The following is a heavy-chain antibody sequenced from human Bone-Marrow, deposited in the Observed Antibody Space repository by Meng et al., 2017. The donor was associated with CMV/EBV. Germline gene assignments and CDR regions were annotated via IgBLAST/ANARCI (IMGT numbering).Heavy chain of an antibody. D-gene: IGHD6-19*01. CDR3: AKAGYSSGWYFNYLDY. J-gene: IGHJ4*02. V-gene: IGHV4-34*01. CDR1: GGSFSGYY. Sequence: YGGSFSGYYWSWIRQPPGKGLEWIGDIHHSGSTNYNPSLKSRVTISVDTSKNQFSLKLNSVIAADTAVYYCAKAGYSSGWYFNYLDYWGQGTLVTVSS. CDR2: IHHSGST.